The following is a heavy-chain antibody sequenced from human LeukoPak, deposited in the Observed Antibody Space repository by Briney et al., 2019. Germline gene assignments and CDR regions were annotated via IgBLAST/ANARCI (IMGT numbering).Heavy chain of an antibody. V-gene: IGHV3-11*01. CDR2: ISSSGSTI. J-gene: IGHJ5*02. D-gene: IGHD1/OR15-1a*01. Sequence: GGSLRLSCAASGFTFSDYYMSWIRQAPGKGLEWVSYISSSGSTIYYADSVKGRFTISRDNAKNSLYLQMNSLRAEDTAVYYCARDRQRLQQRIWFDPWGRGTLVTVSS. CDR3: ARDRQRLQQRIWFDP. CDR1: GFTFSDYY.